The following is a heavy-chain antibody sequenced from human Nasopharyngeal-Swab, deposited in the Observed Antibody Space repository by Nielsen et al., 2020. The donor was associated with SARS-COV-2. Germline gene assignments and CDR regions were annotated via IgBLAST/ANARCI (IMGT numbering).Heavy chain of an antibody. CDR2: ISSSSSYI. CDR1: GFTFSSYS. D-gene: IGHD2-2*01. Sequence: GESLKISCAASGFTFSSYSMNWVRQAPGKGLEWVSSISSSSSYIYYADSVKGRFTISRDNAKNSLYLQMNSLRAEDTAVYYCARTAAASENGMDVWGQGTTVTVSS. J-gene: IGHJ6*02. CDR3: ARTAAASENGMDV. V-gene: IGHV3-21*01.